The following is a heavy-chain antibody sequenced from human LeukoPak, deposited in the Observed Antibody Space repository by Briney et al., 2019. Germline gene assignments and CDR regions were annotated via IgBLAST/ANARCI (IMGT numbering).Heavy chain of an antibody. D-gene: IGHD1-1*01. Sequence: PGGSLRLSCAASGFTFSIYWMSWVRQAPGKGLEWVANIKQDGSEKYYVDSVKGRFTISRDNAKNTLYLQMNSLRAEDTAVYYCAKKPGTTLWSPFDYWGQGTLVTVSS. CDR3: AKKPGTTLWSPFDY. V-gene: IGHV3-7*03. CDR1: GFTFSIYW. CDR2: IKQDGSEK. J-gene: IGHJ4*02.